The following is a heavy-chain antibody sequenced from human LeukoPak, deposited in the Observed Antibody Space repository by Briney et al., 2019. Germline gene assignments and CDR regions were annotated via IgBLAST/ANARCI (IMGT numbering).Heavy chain of an antibody. D-gene: IGHD3-10*01. Sequence: EASVKVSCKASGYTFTGYYMHWVRQAPGQGLEWMGWINPNSGGTNYAQKFQGRVTITADKSTSTAYMELSRLRSDDTAVYYCARVRLYYYGSGSSNYYYGMDVWGQGTTVTVSS. J-gene: IGHJ6*02. CDR1: GYTFTGYY. CDR2: INPNSGGT. V-gene: IGHV1-2*02. CDR3: ARVRLYYYGSGSSNYYYGMDV.